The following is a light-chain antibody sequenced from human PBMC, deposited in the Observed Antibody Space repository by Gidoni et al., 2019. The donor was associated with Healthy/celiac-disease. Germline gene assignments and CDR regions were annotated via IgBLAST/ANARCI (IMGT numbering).Light chain of an antibody. CDR3: QQRSNWPPGLT. Sequence: EIVLTQSQATLSLSPGERATLSCRASQSVSSYLAWYQQKPGQAPRLLIYAASNRATGIPARFSGSGSGTDFTLTISSLEPEDFAVYYCQQRSNWPPGLTFGGGTKVEIK. CDR2: AAS. CDR1: QSVSSY. J-gene: IGKJ4*01. V-gene: IGKV3-11*01.